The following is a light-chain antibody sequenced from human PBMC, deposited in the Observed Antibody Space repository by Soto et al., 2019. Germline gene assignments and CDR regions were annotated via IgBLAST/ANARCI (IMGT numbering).Light chain of an antibody. Sequence: SYELTQPPSVSVAPGQTARITCGGNNIGSETVHWYQQQPGQAPVLVVYDDSARPSGIPGRFSGSNSGNTATLTISRVEAGDEADYYCQVWDVRSDHPVFGGGTKLTVL. CDR3: QVWDVRSDHPV. V-gene: IGLV3-21*02. CDR2: DDS. CDR1: NIGSET. J-gene: IGLJ2*01.